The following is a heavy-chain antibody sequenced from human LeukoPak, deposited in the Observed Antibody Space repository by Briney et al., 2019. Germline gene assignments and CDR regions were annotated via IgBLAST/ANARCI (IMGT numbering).Heavy chain of an antibody. J-gene: IGHJ4*02. CDR1: GFTFSSYE. CDR2: ISSSGSTI. CDR3: ARGLDYGDYFDY. V-gene: IGHV3-48*03. D-gene: IGHD4-17*01. Sequence: QPGGSLIPSCAASGFTFSSYEMNWVRQAPGKGLEWVSYISSSGSTIYYADSVKGRFTISRDNAKNSLYLQMNSLRAEDTAVYYCARGLDYGDYFDYWGQGTLVTVSS.